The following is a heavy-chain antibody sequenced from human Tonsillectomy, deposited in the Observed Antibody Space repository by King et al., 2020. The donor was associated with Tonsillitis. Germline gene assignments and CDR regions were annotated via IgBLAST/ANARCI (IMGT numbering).Heavy chain of an antibody. CDR1: GFSLSNARMG. J-gene: IGHJ5*02. Sequence: HVTLKESGPVLVKPTETLTLTCTVSGFSLSNARMGVSWIRQPPGKALEWLAHIFSNDEKSYSTSLKSRLTISKDTSKSQVVLTMTNLDPVDTATYYCARIREYGSSWDNWFDPWGQGTLVTVSA. CDR3: ARIREYGSSWDNWFDP. D-gene: IGHD6-13*01. V-gene: IGHV2-26*01. CDR2: IFSNDEK.